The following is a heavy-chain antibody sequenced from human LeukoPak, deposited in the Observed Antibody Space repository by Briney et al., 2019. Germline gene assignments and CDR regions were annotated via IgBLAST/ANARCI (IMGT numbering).Heavy chain of an antibody. J-gene: IGHJ4*02. CDR2: IKSKSERGTA. Sequence: GGSLRLSCAVSGFTFSNGWLCWVRQAPGKGLEWVGRIKSKSERGTADYAAPVKGRFTISRDGSTNTVYLHMNSLKTEDTAVYFCTSNLYCSTSSCYTLDNWGQGTLVAVSP. V-gene: IGHV3-15*01. CDR1: GFTFSNGW. D-gene: IGHD2-2*02. CDR3: TSNLYCSTSSCYTLDN.